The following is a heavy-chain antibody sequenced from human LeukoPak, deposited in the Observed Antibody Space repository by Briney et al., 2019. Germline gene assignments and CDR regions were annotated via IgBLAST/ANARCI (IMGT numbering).Heavy chain of an antibody. CDR1: GFTFSSYA. Sequence: GGSLRLSCAASGFTFSSYAMHWVRQAPGKGLEWVAVISYDGSNEYYADSVKGRFTISRDNSKNTLYLQMNSLRAEDTAVYYCARDTGCSSTSCYLYYGMDVWGQGTTVTVSS. CDR2: ISYDGSNE. D-gene: IGHD2-2*01. V-gene: IGHV3-30-3*01. J-gene: IGHJ6*02. CDR3: ARDTGCSSTSCYLYYGMDV.